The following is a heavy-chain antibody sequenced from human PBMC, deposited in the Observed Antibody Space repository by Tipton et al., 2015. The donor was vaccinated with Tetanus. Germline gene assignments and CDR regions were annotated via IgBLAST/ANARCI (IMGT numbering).Heavy chain of an antibody. J-gene: IGHJ4*02. CDR1: GYIFTSYG. CDR2: ISAYHGNT. Sequence: QLVQSGAEVKKPGDSVKVSCKASGYIFTSYGISWVRQEPGQGLEWMGCISAYHGNTNYTKKLQGNVTMTTDTSTSTAYIELRSLRSDDTAVYYGAGGGSGYDILTGYYNFDYWGQGTLVGVSS. V-gene: IGHV1-18*01. D-gene: IGHD3-9*01. CDR3: AGGGSGYDILTGYYNFDY.